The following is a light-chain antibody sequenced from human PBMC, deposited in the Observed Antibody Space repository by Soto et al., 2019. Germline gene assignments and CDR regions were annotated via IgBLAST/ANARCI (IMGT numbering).Light chain of an antibody. CDR1: QSVSSN. CDR2: GAS. CDR3: QQYGSSGT. J-gene: IGKJ1*01. Sequence: EIVLTQSPATLSVSPGERAALSCRASQSVSSNLAWYQQKAGQAPRLLMYGASTRATGIPDRFSGSGSGTDFTLTISRLEPEDFAVYYCQQYGSSGTFGQGTKVDIK. V-gene: IGKV3-20*01.